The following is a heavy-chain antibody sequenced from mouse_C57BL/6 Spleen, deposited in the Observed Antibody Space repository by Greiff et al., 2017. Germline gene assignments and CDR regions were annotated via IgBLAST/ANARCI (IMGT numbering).Heavy chain of an antibody. D-gene: IGHD2-3*01. CDR1: GYSITSGYD. CDR3: ARGGYDGYMVDY. Sequence: VQLKESGPGMVKPSQSLSLTCTVTGYSITSGYDWHWIRHFPGNKLEWMGYISYSGSTNYNPSLKSRISITHDTSKNHFFLKLNSVTTEDTATYYCARGGYDGYMVDYWGQGTSVTVSS. V-gene: IGHV3-1*01. J-gene: IGHJ4*01. CDR2: ISYSGST.